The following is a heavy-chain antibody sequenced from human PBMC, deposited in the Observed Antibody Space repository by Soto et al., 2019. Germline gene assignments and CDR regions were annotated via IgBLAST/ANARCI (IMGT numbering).Heavy chain of an antibody. Sequence: PSETLSLTCHVSGFAISRGYYWSWVRQPPGKGLEWIGSIYPSVSSYHNPSLESRLTLSIDTSKNQFTLKLASVTAADTALCYCAREKVGTTFFDNWGQGTQVTVSS. J-gene: IGHJ4*02. CDR1: GFAISRGYY. V-gene: IGHV4-38-2*02. D-gene: IGHD1-1*01. CDR3: AREKVGTTFFDN. CDR2: IYPSVSS.